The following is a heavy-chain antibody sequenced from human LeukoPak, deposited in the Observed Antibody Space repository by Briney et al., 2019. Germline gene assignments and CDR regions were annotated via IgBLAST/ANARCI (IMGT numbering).Heavy chain of an antibody. CDR1: GFTFDDYA. D-gene: IGHD3-22*01. CDR3: AKDIADSSGYVYDY. Sequence: GGSLRLSCAASGFTFDDYAMHWVRQAPGKGLEWVSGISWYSGSIGYADSVKGRFTISRDNDKNSLYLQMNSLRAEDTALYYCAKDIADSSGYVYDYWGQGTLVTVSS. CDR2: ISWYSGSI. V-gene: IGHV3-9*01. J-gene: IGHJ4*02.